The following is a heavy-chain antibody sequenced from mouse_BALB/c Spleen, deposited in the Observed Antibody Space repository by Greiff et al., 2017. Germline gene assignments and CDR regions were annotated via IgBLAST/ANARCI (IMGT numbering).Heavy chain of an antibody. V-gene: IGHV5-6-5*01. J-gene: IGHJ2*01. CDR2: ISSGGST. CDR3: AREEAYYGNCLDY. D-gene: IGHD2-10*01. CDR1: GFTFSSYA. Sequence: EVQVVESGGGLVKPGGSLKLSCAASGFTFSSYAMSWVRQTPEKRLEWVASISSGGSTYYPDSVKGRFTISRDNARNILYLQMSSLRSEDTAMYYCAREEAYYGNCLDYWGQGTTLTVSS.